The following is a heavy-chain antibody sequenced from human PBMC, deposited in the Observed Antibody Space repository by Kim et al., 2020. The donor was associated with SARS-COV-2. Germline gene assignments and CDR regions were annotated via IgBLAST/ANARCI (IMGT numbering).Heavy chain of an antibody. V-gene: IGHV1-18*04. CDR2: ISVYNGNT. CDR1: GYSFTNYG. J-gene: IGHJ4*02. D-gene: IGHD3-10*01. CDR3: ARVMQETYIYGTGSLFY. Sequence: ASVKVSCKASGYSFTNYGINWVRQAPGQGLEWMGWISVYNGNTDYAQKVKGRVTMTTDTSTATAYMELRSLRSDDTAVYYCARVMQETYIYGTGSLFYWSQGPPATVSS.